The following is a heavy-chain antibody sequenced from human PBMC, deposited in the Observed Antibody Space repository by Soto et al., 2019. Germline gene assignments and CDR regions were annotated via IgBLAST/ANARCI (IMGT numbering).Heavy chain of an antibody. D-gene: IGHD6-13*01. V-gene: IGHV5-51*01. CDR3: ARRVGSSWRYFDS. Sequence: GSLKISCKASGYSFSSYWIGWVRQLPGKGLEWMGIIYPSGSDTRYSPSFRGQVIISADRSISTAYLQWSSLKASDTGTYYCARRVGSSWRYFDSWGQGTLVTVSS. J-gene: IGHJ4*02. CDR1: GYSFSSYW. CDR2: IYPSGSDT.